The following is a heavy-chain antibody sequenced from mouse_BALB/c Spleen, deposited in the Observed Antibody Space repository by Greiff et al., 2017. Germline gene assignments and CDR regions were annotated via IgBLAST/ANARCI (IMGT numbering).Heavy chain of an antibody. V-gene: IGHV5-6*01. CDR3: ARQGTGPGYIDD. J-gene: IGHJ2*01. CDR1: GFTFSSYG. Sequence: EVKLMESGGDLVKPGGSLKLSCAASGFTFSSYGMSWVRQTPDKRLEWVATISSGGSYTYYPDSVKGRFTISRDNAKNTLYLQMSSLKSEDTAMYYCARQGTGPGYIDDWGQGTTLTVSS. D-gene: IGHD4-1*01. CDR2: ISSGGSYT.